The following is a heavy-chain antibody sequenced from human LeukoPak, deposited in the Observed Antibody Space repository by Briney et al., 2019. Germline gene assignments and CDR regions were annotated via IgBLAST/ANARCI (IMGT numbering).Heavy chain of an antibody. J-gene: IGHJ4*02. CDR2: IYYRGTS. CDR3: ARHYCSGGNCYYFAH. V-gene: IGHV4-59*08. Sequence: PSETLSLTCTVSGGSISGYYWSWIRQPPGQGLEWIGFIYYRGTSKYNPSLMSRVTMSVDTSKNQVSLKLSSVTAADTAVYYCARHYCSGGNCYYFAHWGQGTLVTVSS. D-gene: IGHD2-15*01. CDR1: GGSISGYY.